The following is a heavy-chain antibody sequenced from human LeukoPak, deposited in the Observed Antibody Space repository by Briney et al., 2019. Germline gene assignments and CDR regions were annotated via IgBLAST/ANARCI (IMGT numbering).Heavy chain of an antibody. CDR2: INHSGST. CDR3: ARGCLRSGYSYGLDY. D-gene: IGHD5-18*01. CDR1: GGSFSGYY. Sequence: SETLSLTCAVYGGSFSGYYWSWIRQPPGKGLEWIGEINHSGSTNYNPSLKSRVTISVDTSKNQFSLKLSSVTAADTAVYYCARGCLRSGYSYGLDYWGQGTLVTVSS. J-gene: IGHJ4*02. V-gene: IGHV4-34*01.